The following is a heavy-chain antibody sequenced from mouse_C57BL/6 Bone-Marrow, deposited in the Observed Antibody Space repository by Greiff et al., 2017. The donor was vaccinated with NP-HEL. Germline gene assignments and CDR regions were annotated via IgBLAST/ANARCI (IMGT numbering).Heavy chain of an antibody. V-gene: IGHV2-5*01. J-gene: IGHJ1*03. Sequence: VKLVESGPGLVQPSQSLSITCTVSGFSLTSYGVHWVRQSPGKGLEWLGVIWRGGSTDYNAAFMSRLSITKDNSKSQVFFKMNSLQADDTAIYYCAVNWDVRYFDVWGTGTTVTVSS. CDR1: GFSLTSYG. CDR3: AVNWDVRYFDV. CDR2: IWRGGST. D-gene: IGHD4-1*01.